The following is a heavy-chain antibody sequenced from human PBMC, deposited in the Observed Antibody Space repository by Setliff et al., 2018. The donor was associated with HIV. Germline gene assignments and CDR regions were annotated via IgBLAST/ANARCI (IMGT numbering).Heavy chain of an antibody. D-gene: IGHD3-9*01. CDR1: GGSISSGGYY. CDR2: IYYSGST. V-gene: IGHV4-31*03. J-gene: IGHJ2*01. Sequence: LSETLSLTCTVSGGSISSGGYYWSWIRQHPGKGLEWIGYIYYSGSTYYNPSLKSRVTMSLDTSKNQFSLKLRSVTAADTAVYYCARGAYYDILTAYFSYFDLWGRGTLVTVSS. CDR3: ARGAYYDILTAYFSYFDL.